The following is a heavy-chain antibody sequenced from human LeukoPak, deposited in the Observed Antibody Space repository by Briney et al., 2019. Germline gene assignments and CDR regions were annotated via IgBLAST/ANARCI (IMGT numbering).Heavy chain of an antibody. V-gene: IGHV1-2*02. Sequence: GATVKVSCKASDYTFISYAISWVRQAPGQGLEWMGWINPNSGGTNYAQKFQGRVTMTRDTSISTAYMELSRLRSDDTAVYYCARTGSGLVHLFDYWGQGTLVTVSS. CDR2: INPNSGGT. D-gene: IGHD6-6*01. CDR1: DYTFISYA. J-gene: IGHJ4*02. CDR3: ARTGSGLVHLFDY.